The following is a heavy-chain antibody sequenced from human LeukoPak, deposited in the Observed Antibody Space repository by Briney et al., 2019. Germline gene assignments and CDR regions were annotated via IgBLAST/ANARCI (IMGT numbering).Heavy chain of an antibody. J-gene: IGHJ1*01. Sequence: PSETLSLTCTVSGGSISSSSYYWGWIRQPPGKGLEWIGSIYYSGSTYYNPSLKSRVTISVDTSKNQFSLKLSSVTAADTAVYYCARHFGVGDYDRLEYFQHWGQGTLVTVSS. CDR3: ARHFGVGDYDRLEYFQH. CDR2: IYYSGST. D-gene: IGHD4-17*01. V-gene: IGHV4-39*01. CDR1: GGSISSSSYY.